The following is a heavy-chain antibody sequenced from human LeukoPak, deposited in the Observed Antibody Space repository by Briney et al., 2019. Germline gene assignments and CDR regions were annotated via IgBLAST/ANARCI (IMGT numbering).Heavy chain of an antibody. CDR1: GGSISSYY. Sequence: SETLSLTCTVSGGSISSYYWSWIRQPPGKGLEWIGYIYYSGSTNYNPSLKSRVTISVDTSKNQFSLKLSSVTAADTAVYYCARDDYDSSGPRFDPWGQGTLATVSS. V-gene: IGHV4-59*01. J-gene: IGHJ5*02. D-gene: IGHD3-22*01. CDR3: ARDDYDSSGPRFDP. CDR2: IYYSGST.